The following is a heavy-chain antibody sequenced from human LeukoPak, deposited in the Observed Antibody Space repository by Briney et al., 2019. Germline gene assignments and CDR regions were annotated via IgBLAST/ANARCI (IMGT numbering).Heavy chain of an antibody. D-gene: IGHD5-24*01. Sequence: PSETLSRTCAVYGGSFSGYYWSWIRQPPGKGLEWIGEINHSGSTNYNPSLKSRVTISVDTSKNQFSLKLSSVTAADTAVYYCASRRWLSSWFDPWGEGSLVTVSS. J-gene: IGHJ5*02. CDR1: GGSFSGYY. V-gene: IGHV4-34*01. CDR3: ASRRWLSSWFDP. CDR2: INHSGST.